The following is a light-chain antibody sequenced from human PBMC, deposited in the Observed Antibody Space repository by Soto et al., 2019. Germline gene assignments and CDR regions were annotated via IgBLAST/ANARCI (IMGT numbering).Light chain of an antibody. CDR2: GAY. CDR1: QSVSSNY. CDR3: QQYNNWPRT. Sequence: EIVLTQSPGILSLSPGDGATLSCRASQSVSSNYLAWYQQNPGQAPRLLMYGAYTRASGVPGRFSGSGSGTDFTLTINSLQPEDFAVYYCQQYNNWPRTFGQGTRLEIK. J-gene: IGKJ5*01. V-gene: IGKV3-20*01.